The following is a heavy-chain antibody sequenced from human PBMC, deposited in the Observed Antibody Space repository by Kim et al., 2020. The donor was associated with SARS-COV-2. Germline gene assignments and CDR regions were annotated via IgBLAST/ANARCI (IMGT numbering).Heavy chain of an antibody. V-gene: IGHV3-48*03. CDR1: GFILSSYE. CDR2: ISSTGNTI. Sequence: GGSLRLSCAASGFILSSYEMNWVRQAPGKGLEWISYISSTGNTIYYGDSVEGRFTVSRDNAKNSLYLEMNSLRAEDTGVYYCARYMTYGSGRYTNDYWGPGTQVTVSS. J-gene: IGHJ4*02. CDR3: ARYMTYGSGRYTNDY. D-gene: IGHD3-10*01.